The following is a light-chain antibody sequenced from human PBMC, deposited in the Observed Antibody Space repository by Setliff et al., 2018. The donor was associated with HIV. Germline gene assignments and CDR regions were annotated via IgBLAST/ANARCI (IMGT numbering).Light chain of an antibody. CDR3: SSYTSSSPYV. V-gene: IGLV2-14*01. Sequence: QSVLTQPASVSGSPGQSITISCTGTSSDVGGYNYVSWYQQHPGKAPKLMIFEVNSRPSGISNRFSGSKSGNTASLTISGLQAEDGADYYCSSYTSSSPYVFGTGTKVTVL. J-gene: IGLJ1*01. CDR2: EVN. CDR1: SSDVGGYNY.